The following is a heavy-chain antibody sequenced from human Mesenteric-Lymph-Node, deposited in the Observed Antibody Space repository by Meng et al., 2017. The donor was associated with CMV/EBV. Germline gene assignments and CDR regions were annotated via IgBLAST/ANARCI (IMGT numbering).Heavy chain of an antibody. D-gene: IGHD4-17*01. CDR3: ARGLADGDYYFDY. Sequence: SETLSLTCTVSSGSISSYYWSWIRQPPGKGLEWIGYIYYSGSTNYNPSLKSRVTISVDTSKNQFSLKLSSVTAADTAVYYCARGLADGDYYFDYWGQGTLVTVSS. CDR2: IYYSGST. J-gene: IGHJ4*02. V-gene: IGHV4-59*01. CDR1: SGSISSYY.